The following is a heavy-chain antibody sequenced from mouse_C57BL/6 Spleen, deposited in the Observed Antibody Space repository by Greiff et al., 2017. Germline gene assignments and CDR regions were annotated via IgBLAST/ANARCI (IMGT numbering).Heavy chain of an antibody. D-gene: IGHD1-1*01. CDR1: GYTFTDYE. Sequence: VKLVESGAELVRPGASVTLSCKASGYTFTDYEMHWVKQTPVHGLEWIGAIDPETGGTAYNQKFKGKAILTADKSSSTAYMELRSLTSEDSAVYYCTRGGPITTVVSSFDYWGQGTTLTVSS. CDR2: IDPETGGT. J-gene: IGHJ2*01. CDR3: TRGGPITTVVSSFDY. V-gene: IGHV1-15*01.